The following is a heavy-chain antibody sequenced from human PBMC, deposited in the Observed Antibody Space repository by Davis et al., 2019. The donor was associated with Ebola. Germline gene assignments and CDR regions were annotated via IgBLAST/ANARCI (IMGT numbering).Heavy chain of an antibody. Sequence: GGSLRLSCAASGFTFSGSAMHWVRQASGKGLEWVGRIRSKANSYATAYAASVKGRFTISRDDSKNTAYLQMNSLKTEDTAVYYCTIGYGEIDYWGQGTLVTVSS. CDR1: GFTFSGSA. J-gene: IGHJ4*02. CDR2: IRSKANSYAT. V-gene: IGHV3-73*01. D-gene: IGHD4-17*01. CDR3: TIGYGEIDY.